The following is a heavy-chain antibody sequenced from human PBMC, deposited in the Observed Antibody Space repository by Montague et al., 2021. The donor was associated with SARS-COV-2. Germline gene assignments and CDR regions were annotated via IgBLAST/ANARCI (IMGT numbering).Heavy chain of an antibody. CDR2: VNTSGTT. D-gene: IGHD3-3*01. CDR3: ARAPIYRSTCYAYFDY. Sequence: SKTLSLTCAVSGGSMTNYYWSWIRQPPGKGLEWIGRVNTSGTTNYSPSLQSRVTLSNDTSKNQFSLRLTSVTAADTAMYFCARAPIYRSTCYAYFDYWGQGTLVTVSS. J-gene: IGHJ4*02. V-gene: IGHV4-4*07. CDR1: GGSMTNYY.